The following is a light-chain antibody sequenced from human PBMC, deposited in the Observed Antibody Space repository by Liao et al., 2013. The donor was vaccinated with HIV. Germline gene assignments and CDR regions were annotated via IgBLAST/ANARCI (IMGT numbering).Light chain of an antibody. CDR1: ALPKQQ. CDR3: LSADISRVWV. J-gene: IGLJ2*01. CDR2: KGT. Sequence: SYELTQPPSMSVSPGQTARITCSGDALPKQQVYWYQQKPGQAPVLMIFKGTERPSGIPERFSGSTSGTTVTLTISGVQAEDEADYFCLSADISRVWVFGGGTKLTVL. V-gene: IGLV3-25*03.